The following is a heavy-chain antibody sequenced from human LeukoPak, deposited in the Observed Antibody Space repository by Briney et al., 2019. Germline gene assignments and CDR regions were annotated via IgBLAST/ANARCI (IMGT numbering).Heavy chain of an antibody. CDR3: AGHDRRGYYVAS. Sequence: SETLSLTCTVSGDSITSSSFFWDWIRQPPGRGLEWIGNISYSGGTNYNPSLQSRVPISVATSKNQFSLKLSSVTAAATAVYFCAGHDRRGYYVASWGQGALVTVSS. CDR1: GDSITSSSFF. V-gene: IGHV4-39*01. D-gene: IGHD3-22*01. J-gene: IGHJ4*02. CDR2: ISYSGGT.